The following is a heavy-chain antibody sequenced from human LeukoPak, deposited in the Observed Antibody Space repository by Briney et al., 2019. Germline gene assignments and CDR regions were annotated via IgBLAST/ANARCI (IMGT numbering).Heavy chain of an antibody. J-gene: IGHJ5*02. Sequence: ASVKVSCKASGYTFTSYGISWVRQAPGQGLEWMGWISAYNGNTNYAQKLQGRVTMTTDTSTSTAYMELRSLRSDDTAVYYCARHGFPAGPAAIMNWFDPWGQGTLVTVSS. CDR1: GYTFTSYG. CDR3: ARHGFPAGPAAIMNWFDP. D-gene: IGHD2-2*01. V-gene: IGHV1-18*01. CDR2: ISAYNGNT.